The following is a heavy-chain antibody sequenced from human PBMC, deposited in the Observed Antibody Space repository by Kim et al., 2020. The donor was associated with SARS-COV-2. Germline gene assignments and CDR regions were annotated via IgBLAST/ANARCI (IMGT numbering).Heavy chain of an antibody. V-gene: IGHV3-30*02. D-gene: IGHD3-9*01. CDR3: AKGSYYDILTGYYGIDY. Sequence: VKGRFTISSNNPKNTLYLQMNSLRAGDTAVYYCAKGSYYDILTGYYGIDYWGQGTLVTVSS. J-gene: IGHJ4*02.